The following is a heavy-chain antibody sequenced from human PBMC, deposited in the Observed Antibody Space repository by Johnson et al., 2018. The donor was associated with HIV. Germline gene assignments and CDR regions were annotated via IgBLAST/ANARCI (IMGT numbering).Heavy chain of an antibody. CDR1: GFTFSRSA. V-gene: IGHV3-30-3*01. Sequence: QVQPVESGAGFVRPGRSLRLSCAASGFTFSRSAMHWVRQAPGKGLEWVAVISYDGSNKYYADSVKGRFTISRYNTKNTLYLKMNSLRAEDTAVYYCALDGRRGYSYDWGHDAFDIWGQGTMLTVSS. CDR2: ISYDGSNK. D-gene: IGHD5-18*01. CDR3: ALDGRRGYSYDWGHDAFDI. J-gene: IGHJ3*02.